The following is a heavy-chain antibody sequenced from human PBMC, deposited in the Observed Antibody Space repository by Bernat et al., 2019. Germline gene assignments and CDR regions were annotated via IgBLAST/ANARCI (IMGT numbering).Heavy chain of an antibody. V-gene: IGHV3-33*01. J-gene: IGHJ6*02. D-gene: IGHD3-22*01. CDR1: GFTFSQSG. CDR2: IRSDGTNR. Sequence: QAHLVESGGCVVQPGRSLRLSCEASGFTFSQSGMHWVRQAPGKGLEWVAVIRSDGTNRFYGDSVKGRFTISRDNSKNRLYLQMDSLRAEDTAVYFCARAVVSPMFSYYYFGMDVWGQGTTFTVSS. CDR3: ARAVVSPMFSYYYFGMDV.